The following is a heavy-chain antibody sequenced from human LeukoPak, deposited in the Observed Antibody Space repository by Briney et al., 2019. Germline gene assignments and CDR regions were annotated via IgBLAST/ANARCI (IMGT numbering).Heavy chain of an antibody. V-gene: IGHV3-33*01. CDR1: GFTFSSYG. J-gene: IGHJ2*01. CDR3: AREVAVAGRTGYFDL. Sequence: GRSLRLSCAASGFTFSSYGMHWVRQAPGKGLEWVAVIWYDGSNKYYADSVKGRFTISRDNSKNTLYPQMNSLRAEDTAVYYCAREVAVAGRTGYFDLWGRGTLVTVSS. CDR2: IWYDGSNK. D-gene: IGHD6-19*01.